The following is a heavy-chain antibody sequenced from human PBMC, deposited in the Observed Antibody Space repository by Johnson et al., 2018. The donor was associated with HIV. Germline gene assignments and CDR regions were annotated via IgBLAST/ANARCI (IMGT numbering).Heavy chain of an antibody. Sequence: VQLVESGGGLVQPGGSLRLSCAASGFTLSDPYMDWVRQAPGKGLEWVARIRNKANRDNTEYAASVKGSFTISRDDSKNSLYLQMNSLNTEDTAVYYCTRPGDYYAFDIWGQGTMVIVSS. CDR2: IRNKANRDNT. J-gene: IGHJ3*02. CDR3: TRPGDYYAFDI. V-gene: IGHV3-72*01. D-gene: IGHD4-17*01. CDR1: GFTLSDPY.